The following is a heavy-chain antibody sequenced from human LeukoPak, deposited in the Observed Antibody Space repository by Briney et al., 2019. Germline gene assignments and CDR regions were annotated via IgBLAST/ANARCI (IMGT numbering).Heavy chain of an antibody. Sequence: SETLSLTCTVSGGSISSYYWSWIRQPPGKGLEWIGYIYYSGSTNYNPSLRSRVTISVDTSKNQFSLKLSSVTAADTAVYYCARDRGSGYYYKGWFDPWGQGTLVTVSS. J-gene: IGHJ5*02. CDR3: ARDRGSGYYYKGWFDP. D-gene: IGHD3-22*01. CDR1: GGSISSYY. CDR2: IYYSGST. V-gene: IGHV4-59*01.